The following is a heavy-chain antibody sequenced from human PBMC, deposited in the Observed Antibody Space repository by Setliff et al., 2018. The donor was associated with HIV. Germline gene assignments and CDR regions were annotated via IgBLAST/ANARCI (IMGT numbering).Heavy chain of an antibody. Sequence: ASVKVSCKASGYNFVNYEINWVRQGPGQGLEWMGIINPSGGSPTYSQKFQDRVTMTRNTSISTAYMELSSLRSEDTAVYYCARAVGGGFDPWGQGTLVTVSS. D-gene: IGHD3-16*01. J-gene: IGHJ5*02. CDR2: INPSGGSP. CDR1: GYNFVNYE. CDR3: ARAVGGGFDP. V-gene: IGHV1-46*01.